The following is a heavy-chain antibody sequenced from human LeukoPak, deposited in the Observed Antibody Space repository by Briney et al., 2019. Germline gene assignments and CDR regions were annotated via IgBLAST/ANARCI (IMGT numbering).Heavy chain of an antibody. Sequence: GGSLRLSCAASGFTFSSFEMSWVRQAPGKGLEWVSAISGSGGSTYYADSVKGRFTISRDNSKNTLYLQMNSLRAEDTAVYYCAKDINHIVVYYFDYWGQGTLVTVSS. J-gene: IGHJ4*02. CDR3: AKDINHIVVYYFDY. V-gene: IGHV3-23*01. D-gene: IGHD2-15*01. CDR1: GFTFSSFE. CDR2: ISGSGGST.